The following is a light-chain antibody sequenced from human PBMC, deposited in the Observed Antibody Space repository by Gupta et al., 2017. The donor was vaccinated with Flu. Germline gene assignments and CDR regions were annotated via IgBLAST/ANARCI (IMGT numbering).Light chain of an antibody. CDR1: SGHSRYA. Sequence: QLVLAHSHSASAPLGASVTLNCTLSSGHSRYASAWHQQQPEKGPRYLMKLNSDGSHSKGDGIPDRFSGSSSGAERYLTISSLQSEDEADYYCQTWGTGSNWVFGGGTKLTVL. CDR2: LNSDGSH. V-gene: IGLV4-69*01. J-gene: IGLJ3*02. CDR3: QTWGTGSNWV.